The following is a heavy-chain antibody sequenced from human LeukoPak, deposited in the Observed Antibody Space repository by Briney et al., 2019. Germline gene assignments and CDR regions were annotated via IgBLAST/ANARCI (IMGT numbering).Heavy chain of an antibody. D-gene: IGHD6-13*01. CDR3: AGSSLYYYYGMDV. J-gene: IGHJ6*02. CDR1: GDSVSSKSAA. Sequence: SQTLSLTCAISGDSVSSKSAAWNWFRQSPSRGLEWLGRTYYRSKWYNDYAVSVKSRITINPDTSKNQFSLQPNSVTPEDTAVYYCAGSSLYYYYGMDVWGQGTTVTVSS. CDR2: TYYRSKWYN. V-gene: IGHV6-1*01.